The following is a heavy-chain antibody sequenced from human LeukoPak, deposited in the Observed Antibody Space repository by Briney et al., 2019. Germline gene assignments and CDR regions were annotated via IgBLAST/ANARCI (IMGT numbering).Heavy chain of an antibody. J-gene: IGHJ4*02. V-gene: IGHV3-23*01. D-gene: IGHD3-16*01. CDR1: GFTFYSYA. Sequence: GGSLRLSCAASGFTFYSYAMNWVRQAPGKGLEWISAISGSGGGTYYADSVKGRFTISRDNSKNTLYLQMISLTAEDTAVYYCAKGIGGTKRGFDYWGQGTLVTVSS. CDR2: ISGSGGGT. CDR3: AKGIGGTKRGFDY.